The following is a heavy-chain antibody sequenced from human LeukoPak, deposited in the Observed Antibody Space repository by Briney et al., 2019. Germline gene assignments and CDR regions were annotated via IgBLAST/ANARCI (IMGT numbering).Heavy chain of an antibody. CDR2: MNPNSGNT. Sequence: GASVKVSCKASGYTFTSYDINWVRQATGQGLEWMGWMNPNSGNTGYAQKFQGRVTMTRNTSISTAYMELSSLRSEDTAVYYCASRVLWFGELLGYWGQGTLVTVSS. V-gene: IGHV1-8*01. D-gene: IGHD3-10*01. CDR3: ASRVLWFGELLGY. CDR1: GYTFTSYD. J-gene: IGHJ4*02.